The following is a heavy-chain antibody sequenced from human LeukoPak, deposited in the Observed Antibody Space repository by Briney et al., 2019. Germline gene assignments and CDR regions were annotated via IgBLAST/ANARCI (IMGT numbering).Heavy chain of an antibody. CDR3: ARGFTAFDI. Sequence: SQTLSLTCAVSGGSISSGGYSWSWIRQPPGKGLEWIGYIYHSGSTYYNPSLKSRVTISVDRSKNQFSLKLSSVTAADTAVYYCARGFTAFDIWGQGTMVTVSS. V-gene: IGHV4-30-2*01. CDR1: GGSISSGGYS. CDR2: IYHSGST. J-gene: IGHJ3*02.